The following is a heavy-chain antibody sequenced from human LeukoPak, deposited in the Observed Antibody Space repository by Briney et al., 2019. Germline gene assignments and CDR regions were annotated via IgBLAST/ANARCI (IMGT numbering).Heavy chain of an antibody. D-gene: IGHD2-21*02. CDR2: IYYSGST. V-gene: IGHV4-39*07. Sequence: SETLSLTCTVSGGSISSSSYYWGWIRQPPGKGLEWIGSIYYSGSTYYNPSLKSRVTISVDTSKNQFSLKLSSVTAADTAVYYCATAAGDYYFDYWGQGTLVIVSS. CDR3: ATAAGDYYFDY. CDR1: GGSISSSSYY. J-gene: IGHJ4*02.